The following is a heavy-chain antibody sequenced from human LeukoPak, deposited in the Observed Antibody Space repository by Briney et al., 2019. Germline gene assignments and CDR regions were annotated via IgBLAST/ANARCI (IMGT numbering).Heavy chain of an antibody. CDR2: IYYSRST. D-gene: IGHD6-13*01. J-gene: IGHJ3*02. V-gene: IGHV4-59*01. CDR3: ARGRGQQLTSGYAFDI. CDR1: GGSISSYY. Sequence: SETLSLTCTVSGGSISSYYWGWIRQPPGKGLEWIGYIYYSRSTNYNPSLKSRVTISVDTSKNQFSLKLSSVAAADTAVYYCARGRGQQLTSGYAFDIWGQGTMVTVSS.